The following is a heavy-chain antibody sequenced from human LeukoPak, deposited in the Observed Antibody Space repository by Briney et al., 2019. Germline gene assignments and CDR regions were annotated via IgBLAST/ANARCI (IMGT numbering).Heavy chain of an antibody. CDR3: AREGGNTVPFDY. J-gene: IGHJ4*02. D-gene: IGHD4-17*01. CDR2: INAGNGNT. V-gene: IGHV1-3*01. CDR1: GYTFTSYA. Sequence: ASVKVSCKASGYTFTSYAMHWVRQAPGQRLEWMGWINAGNGNTKYSQRFQGRVTITRDTAASTAYMELSSLRSDDTAVYYCAREGGNTVPFDYWGQGTLVTVSS.